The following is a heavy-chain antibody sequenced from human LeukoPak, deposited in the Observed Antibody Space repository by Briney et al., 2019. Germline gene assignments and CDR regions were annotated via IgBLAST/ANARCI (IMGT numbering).Heavy chain of an antibody. J-gene: IGHJ4*02. Sequence: ASVSVSCMTSGYSLSTFGISCVRQAPGQGLEWMGWILPILATASYAQKFQGRVTITADKYTSIAYMELSSMRSEDRAVYYCARIRGYSYGYIYWGQGTLVTVSS. CDR2: ILPILATA. CDR1: GYSLSTFG. CDR3: ARIRGYSYGYIY. V-gene: IGHV1-69*06. D-gene: IGHD5-18*01.